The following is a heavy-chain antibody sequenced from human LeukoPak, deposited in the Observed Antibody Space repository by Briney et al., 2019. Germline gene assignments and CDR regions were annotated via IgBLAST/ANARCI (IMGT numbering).Heavy chain of an antibody. CDR1: GGTLSNSA. D-gene: IGHD6-13*01. CDR3: ARDLDASSSCDH. CDR2: IHPKSGGT. V-gene: IGHV1-2*02. Sequence: ASVKVSCKASGGTLSNSAISWVRQAPGQGLEWMGWIHPKSGGTRYAPSFQGRVTMTRDTSISTAYMDLSRLTPDDTAVYYCARDLDASSSCDHWGQGTLVIVSS. J-gene: IGHJ4*02.